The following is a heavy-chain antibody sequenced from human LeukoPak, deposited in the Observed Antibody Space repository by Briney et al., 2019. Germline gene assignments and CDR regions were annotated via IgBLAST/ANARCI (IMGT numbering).Heavy chain of an antibody. D-gene: IGHD6-13*01. Sequence: SETRSLTCTVSGGSISSSYYYWGGIRQPPGKGLEWFGSIYFGGSTFYNPSLKSRVTISVDTSKSQFSLKLTSVTAADTAVYYCATWGSSTFAFDIWGQGTMVTVSS. V-gene: IGHV4-39*01. CDR1: GGSISSSYYY. J-gene: IGHJ3*02. CDR2: IYFGGST. CDR3: ATWGSSTFAFDI.